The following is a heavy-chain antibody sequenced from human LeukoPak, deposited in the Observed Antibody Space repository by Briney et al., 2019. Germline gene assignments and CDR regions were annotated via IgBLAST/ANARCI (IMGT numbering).Heavy chain of an antibody. D-gene: IGHD1-26*01. CDR3: AKDTSLLGATGPIDY. CDR2: ISGSGGST. CDR1: GFTVSSNY. J-gene: IGHJ4*02. V-gene: IGHV3-23*01. Sequence: PGGSLRLSCAASGFTVSSNYMSWVRQAPGKGLEWVSAISGSGGSTYYADSVKGRFTISRDNSKNTLYLQMNSLRAEDTAVYYCAKDTSLLGATGPIDYWGQGTLVTVSS.